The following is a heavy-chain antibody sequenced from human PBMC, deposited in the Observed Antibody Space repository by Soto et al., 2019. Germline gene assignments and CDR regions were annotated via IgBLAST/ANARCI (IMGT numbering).Heavy chain of an antibody. CDR1: GFTFSSYA. CDR3: ARDAEAYNPSYYYYYGMDV. Sequence: PGGSLRLSCAASGFTFSSYAMHWVRQAPGKGLEWVAVISYDGSNKYYADSVKGRFTISRDNSKNTLYLQMNSLRAEDTAVYYCARDAEAYNPSYYYYYGMDVWGQGTTVTVSS. D-gene: IGHD3-10*01. CDR2: ISYDGSNK. J-gene: IGHJ6*02. V-gene: IGHV3-30-3*01.